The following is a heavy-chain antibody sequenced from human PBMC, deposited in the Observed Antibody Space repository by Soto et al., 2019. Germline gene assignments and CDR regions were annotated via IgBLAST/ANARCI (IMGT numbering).Heavy chain of an antibody. CDR1: GFTFSGYA. CDR3: ARGRVEDSSGWATYFDY. Sequence: EVQLVESGGGLVQPGGSLRLSCAASGFTFSGYAMFWVRQAPGKGLEYVSAINTNGVNTFYAKSVKGRFTISRDNSKNTMYLKMGSLRAEDMAVYYCARGRVEDSSGWATYFDYWGQGNLVTVSS. J-gene: IGHJ4*02. V-gene: IGHV3-64*01. D-gene: IGHD6-19*01. CDR2: INTNGVNT.